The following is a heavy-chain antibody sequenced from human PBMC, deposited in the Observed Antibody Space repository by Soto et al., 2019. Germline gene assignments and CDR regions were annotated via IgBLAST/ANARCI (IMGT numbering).Heavy chain of an antibody. V-gene: IGHV1-58*01. CDR3: AAADEGWKLALDV. CDR1: EFTFTSST. Sequence: SVKVSCKASEFTFTSSTVQWVRQARGQRLEWIGWIVVGSGNTNYAQKFQERVTITRDMSTSTAYMELSSLRSEDTAVYYCAAADEGWKLALDVWGQGTTVTVSS. D-gene: IGHD3-3*02. J-gene: IGHJ6*02. CDR2: IVVGSGNT.